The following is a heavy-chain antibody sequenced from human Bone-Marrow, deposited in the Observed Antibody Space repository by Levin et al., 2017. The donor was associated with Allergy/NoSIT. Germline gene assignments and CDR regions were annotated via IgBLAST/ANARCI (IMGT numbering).Heavy chain of an antibody. D-gene: IGHD3-22*01. CDR3: ARVGRYDTNNFYRWWGAFDI. Sequence: GGSLRLSCAASGFTFSSYWMHWVRQVPGKGLVWVSRINSDGTSTNYADSVKGRFTISRDNAKNTLYLQMNSVRAEDTAVYYCARVGRYDTNNFYRWWGAFDIWGQGTMVTVSS. CDR2: INSDGTST. V-gene: IGHV3-74*01. J-gene: IGHJ3*02. CDR1: GFTFSSYW.